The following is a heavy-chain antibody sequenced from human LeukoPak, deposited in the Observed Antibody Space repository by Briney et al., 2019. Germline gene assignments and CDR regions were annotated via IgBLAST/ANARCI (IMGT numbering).Heavy chain of an antibody. CDR3: ARNSGSGFDY. CDR1: GYTFTSYY. Sequence: GASVTVSCKASGYTFTSYYIVWVRQAPGQGLEGMGRVDPSGGSTSYTQKFQGRVTMTRGTSTSTVYMELSSLISEDAAVYYCARNSGSGFDYWGQGTLVTVSS. J-gene: IGHJ4*02. D-gene: IGHD2-15*01. V-gene: IGHV1-46*01. CDR2: VDPSGGST.